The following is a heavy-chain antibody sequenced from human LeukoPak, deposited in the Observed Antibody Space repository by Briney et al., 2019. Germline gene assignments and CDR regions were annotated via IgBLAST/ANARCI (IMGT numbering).Heavy chain of an antibody. Sequence: GGSLRLSCVVSGLTVSNNYMTWVRQAPGKGLEWVSLIFSGGGTYYADSVKGRFTISRDSSRNTLYLQMNSLRAEDTALYYCARDPGAAAGNLWSWGQGTLVTVSS. CDR1: GLTVSNNY. CDR3: ARDPGAAAGNLWS. D-gene: IGHD6-25*01. V-gene: IGHV3-66*01. J-gene: IGHJ5*02. CDR2: IFSGGGT.